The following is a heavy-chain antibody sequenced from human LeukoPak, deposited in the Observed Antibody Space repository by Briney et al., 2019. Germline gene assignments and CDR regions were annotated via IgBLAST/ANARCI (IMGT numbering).Heavy chain of an antibody. Sequence: GESLRLSCVASGFTFSSTHMSWFRQAPGKGLEGVSVIYNGGDRNYAASVKGRFTISRDHSKNTLYLQMDSLRAEDTAVYYCARDLGGERTAEFGGQGTLVTVSS. CDR1: GFTFSSTH. CDR2: IYNGGDR. D-gene: IGHD2-21*01. V-gene: IGHV3-53*01. CDR3: ARDLGGERTAEF. J-gene: IGHJ4*02.